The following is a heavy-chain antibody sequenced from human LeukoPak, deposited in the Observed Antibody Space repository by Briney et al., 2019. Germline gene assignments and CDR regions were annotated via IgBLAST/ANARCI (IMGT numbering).Heavy chain of an antibody. CDR1: GFTFSNYG. CDR3: AKDAGYSGSRQPFDY. Sequence: PGGSLRLSCAASGFTFSNYGMHWVRQAPGKGLEWVAVISYDGSNKYYADSVKGRFTISRDNSKNTLYLQMNSLRAEDTAVYYCAKDAGYSGSRQPFDYWGQGTLVTVSS. V-gene: IGHV3-30*18. J-gene: IGHJ4*02. D-gene: IGHD1-26*01. CDR2: ISYDGSNK.